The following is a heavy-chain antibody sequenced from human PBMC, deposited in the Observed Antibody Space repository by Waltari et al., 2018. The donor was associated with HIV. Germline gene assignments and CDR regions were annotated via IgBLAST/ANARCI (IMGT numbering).Heavy chain of an antibody. Sequence: EVQLVESGGGLVQPGGSLRLSCAASGFTFSSYWMHWVRKAPGKGLMWVSRMNSDRSSTTYADSVKGRFTISRDNAKNTLYLQMNSLSAEDTAVYYCASFPINDYNNERLGYWGQGTLVTVSS. CDR3: ASFPINDYNNERLGY. CDR1: GFTFSSYW. CDR2: MNSDRSST. V-gene: IGHV3-74*01. D-gene: IGHD4-4*01. J-gene: IGHJ4*02.